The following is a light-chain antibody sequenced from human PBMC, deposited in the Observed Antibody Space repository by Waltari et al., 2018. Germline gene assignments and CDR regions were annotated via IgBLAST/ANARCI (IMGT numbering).Light chain of an antibody. CDR3: QQGNSFPPT. CDR1: QGISNW. J-gene: IGKJ1*01. V-gene: IGKV1-12*01. Sequence: DIQMTQSPSSVSASVGDRVIITCRASQGISNWLAWYQRKPGKGPKLLIYAASVLQAGVPSRFSGSGSGADFTLTISNLQPEDVATYFCQQGNSFPPTFGQGTKVEVK. CDR2: AAS.